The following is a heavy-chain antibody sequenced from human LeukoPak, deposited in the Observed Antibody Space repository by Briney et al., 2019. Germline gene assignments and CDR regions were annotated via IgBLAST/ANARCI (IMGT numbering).Heavy chain of an antibody. D-gene: IGHD3-22*01. CDR2: VGISNSVT. J-gene: IGHJ4*02. CDR3: AKFPDYYDSSGYPAFDY. CDR1: GFTFNGFA. V-gene: IGHV3-23*01. Sequence: GGSLRLSCAASGFTFNGFAMSWVRQAPGKGLEWVAIVGISNSVTYYADSVKGRFTISRDNSKNTLYLQMNSLRAEDTAVYYCAKFPDYYDSSGYPAFDYWGQGTLVTVSS.